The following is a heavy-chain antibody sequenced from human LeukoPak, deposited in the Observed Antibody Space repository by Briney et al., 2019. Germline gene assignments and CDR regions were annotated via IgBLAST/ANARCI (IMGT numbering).Heavy chain of an antibody. J-gene: IGHJ4*02. V-gene: IGHV3-7*01. CDR3: SRHVVAVGFDY. Sequence: GGSLRLSCAASEFSVGSNYMTWVRQAPGKGLEWVANIKQDGSHKNYADSVKGRFTISRDNAKNSLYLQMNSLRAEDTAVYYCSRHVVAVGFDYWGQGTLVTVSS. D-gene: IGHD3-22*01. CDR1: EFSVGSNY. CDR2: IKQDGSHK.